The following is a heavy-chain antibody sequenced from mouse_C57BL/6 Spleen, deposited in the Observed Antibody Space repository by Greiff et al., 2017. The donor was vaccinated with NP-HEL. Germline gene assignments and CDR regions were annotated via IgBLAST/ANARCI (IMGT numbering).Heavy chain of an antibody. D-gene: IGHD2-14*01. V-gene: IGHV1-50*01. Sequence: VQLQQPGAELVKPGASVKLSCKASGYTFTSYWMQWVKQRPGQGLEWIGEIDPSDSYTNYNQKFKGKATLTVDTSSSTAYMQLSSLTSEYSAVYYCARGYPFAYWGQGTLVTVSA. CDR1: GYTFTSYW. CDR2: IDPSDSYT. J-gene: IGHJ3*01. CDR3: ARGYPFAY.